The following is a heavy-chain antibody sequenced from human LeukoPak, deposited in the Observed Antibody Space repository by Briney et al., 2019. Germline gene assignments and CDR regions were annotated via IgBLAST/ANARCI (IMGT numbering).Heavy chain of an antibody. CDR2: IYSGGST. D-gene: IGHD2-15*01. Sequence: GGSLRLSCAASGFTVSSNYMSWVRQAPGKGLEWVSVIYSGGSTYYADSVKGRFTISRDDSKNTPYLQMNSLRAEDTAVYYCAKDSVLLGGSYYFDYWGQGTLVTVSS. J-gene: IGHJ4*02. CDR1: GFTVSSNY. CDR3: AKDSVLLGGSYYFDY. V-gene: IGHV3-53*01.